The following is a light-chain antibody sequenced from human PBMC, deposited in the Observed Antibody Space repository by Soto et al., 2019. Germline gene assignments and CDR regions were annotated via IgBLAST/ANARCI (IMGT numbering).Light chain of an antibody. V-gene: IGLV3-1*01. J-gene: IGLJ7*01. CDR1: KLGDKN. CDR3: QAWVSGIAL. Sequence: SYELTQPPSVSVSPGQTASIICSGDKLGDKNVCWYQQKPGQSPVLVIYEDTKRPSEIPERFSGSNSGNTATLTISGTQAMDEADYYCQAWVSGIALFGGGTQLTVL. CDR2: EDT.